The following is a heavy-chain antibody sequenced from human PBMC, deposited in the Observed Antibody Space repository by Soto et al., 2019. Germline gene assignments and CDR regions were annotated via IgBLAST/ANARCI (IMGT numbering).Heavy chain of an antibody. CDR2: ISSSSSTI. V-gene: IGHV3-48*02. CDR1: GFTFSSYS. Sequence: GGSVRLSCAASGFTFSSYSMNWVRQAPGKGLEWVSYISSSSSTIYHADSVKGRFTISRDNAKNSLYLQMNSLRDEDTAVYYCARDLVYNWNPFGMDVWGQGTTVTVSS. CDR3: ARDLVYNWNPFGMDV. J-gene: IGHJ6*02. D-gene: IGHD1-20*01.